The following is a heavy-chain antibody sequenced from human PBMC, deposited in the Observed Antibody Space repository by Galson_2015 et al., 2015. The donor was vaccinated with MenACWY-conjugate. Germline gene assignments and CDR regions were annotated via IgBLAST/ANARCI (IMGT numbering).Heavy chain of an antibody. D-gene: IGHD3-10*01. CDR1: GFTFSSYS. CDR2: ISSSSSYI. J-gene: IGHJ4*02. Sequence: SLRLSCAASGFTFSSYSMNWVRQAPGKGLEWVSSISSSSSYIYYADSVKGRFTISRDNAKNSLYLQMNSLRAEDTAVYYCARDGSGSYTPFDYWGQGTLVTVSS. V-gene: IGHV3-21*01. CDR3: ARDGSGSYTPFDY.